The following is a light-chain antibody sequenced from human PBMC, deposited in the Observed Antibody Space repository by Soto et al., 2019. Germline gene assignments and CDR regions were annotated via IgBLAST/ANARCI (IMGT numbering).Light chain of an antibody. CDR1: QDVTTS. V-gene: IGKV3-15*01. J-gene: IGKJ5*01. CDR2: DIS. Sequence: ERSMTQFPAILSAFPGEGATLSCRAAQDVTTSFAWYQLRRGQPPRLLIYDISTRATGVPARFSGSGSGTEFTLTISGLQSEDFALYFCQQYNNWPFSFGPGTRLEIK. CDR3: QQYNNWPFS.